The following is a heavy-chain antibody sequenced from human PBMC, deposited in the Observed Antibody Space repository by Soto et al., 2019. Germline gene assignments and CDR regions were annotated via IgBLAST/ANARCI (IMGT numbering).Heavy chain of an antibody. Sequence: APVKVSCKASGYTFTSYGISWVGQAPGQGLEWMGWSSAYNGNTNYAQKLQGRVTMTTDTSTSTAYMELRRLRSDDTAVYYCGSDPAGKEGIDYWGQGTLVTVS. V-gene: IGHV1-18*04. CDR3: GSDPAGKEGIDY. D-gene: IGHD3-10*01. J-gene: IGHJ4*02. CDR1: GYTFTSYG. CDR2: SSAYNGNT.